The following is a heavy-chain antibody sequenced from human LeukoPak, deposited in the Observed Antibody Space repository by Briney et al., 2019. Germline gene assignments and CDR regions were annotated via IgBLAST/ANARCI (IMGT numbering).Heavy chain of an antibody. V-gene: IGHV3-7*01. D-gene: IGHD3-3*01. CDR2: IKDSGIEK. CDR3: ARWRGAQSEFDY. J-gene: IGHJ4*02. CDR1: GFTFSSYS. Sequence: GGSLRLSCAGSGFTFSSYSMVWVRQAPGKGLEWVANIKDSGIEKEYVDSVKGRFTISRDNAKTSLYLQMNSLRVEDTALYFCARWRGAQSEFDYWGQGTQVTVSS.